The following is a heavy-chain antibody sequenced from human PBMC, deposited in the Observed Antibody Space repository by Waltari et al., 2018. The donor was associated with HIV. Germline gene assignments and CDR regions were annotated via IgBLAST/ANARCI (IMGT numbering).Heavy chain of an antibody. Sequence: EVQLVESGGGLVKPGGSLRLSCAASGFTFSSYSMNWVRQAPGKGLEWVSCISSSRSYISYADSVKGRFTSSIDNAKNSLYLQMNSLRAEDTAGDYWARDDAVTGYWGQGTLVTVAS. V-gene: IGHV3-21*01. CDR3: ARDDAVTGY. J-gene: IGHJ4*02. D-gene: IGHD6-19*01. CDR1: GFTFSSYS. CDR2: ISSSRSYI.